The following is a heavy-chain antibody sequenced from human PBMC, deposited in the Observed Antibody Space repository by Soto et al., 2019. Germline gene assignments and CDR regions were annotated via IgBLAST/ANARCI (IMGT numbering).Heavy chain of an antibody. CDR3: ARDTTIFAQYGMDV. CDR2: IIPIFGTA. Sequence: QVQLVQSGAEVKKPGSSVKVSCKASGGTFSSYAISWVRQAPGQGLEWMGGIIPIFGTANYVQKFQGRVTITADESTSTAYIELSSLRAEDTAVYYCARDTTIFAQYGMDVWGQGTTVTVSS. D-gene: IGHD3-3*01. CDR1: GGTFSSYA. J-gene: IGHJ6*02. V-gene: IGHV1-69*12.